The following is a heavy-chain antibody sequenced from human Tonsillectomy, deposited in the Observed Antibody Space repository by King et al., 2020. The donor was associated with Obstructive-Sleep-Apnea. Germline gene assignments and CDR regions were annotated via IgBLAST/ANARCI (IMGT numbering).Heavy chain of an antibody. CDR1: GFSFSDYG. CDR3: VRDMYNAYETDY. Sequence: VRLVESGGGLVQPGRSLRLSCTASGFSFSDYGMSWVRQAPGKGLEWIGFIRGKTNGGTTEYAASVKGRFIISRDDSKSIVYVQMNSLKTEDTGVYYCVRDMYNAYETDYCGQGTLVIVSA. CDR2: IRGKTNGGTT. V-gene: IGHV3-49*04. D-gene: IGHD1-1*01. J-gene: IGHJ4*02.